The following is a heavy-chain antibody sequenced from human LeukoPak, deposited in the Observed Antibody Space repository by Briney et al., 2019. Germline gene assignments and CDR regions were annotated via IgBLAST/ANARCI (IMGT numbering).Heavy chain of an antibody. J-gene: IGHJ4*02. CDR1: GYTFTSYD. D-gene: IGHD6-13*01. V-gene: IGHV1-8*01. CDR3: ARGSIRKAAAAGY. Sequence: GASVRVSCKASGYTFTSYDINWVRQATGQGLEWMGWMNPNSGNTGYAQKFQGRVTMTRNTSISTAYMELSSLRSEDTAVYYCARGSIRKAAAAGYWGQGTLVTVSS. CDR2: MNPNSGNT.